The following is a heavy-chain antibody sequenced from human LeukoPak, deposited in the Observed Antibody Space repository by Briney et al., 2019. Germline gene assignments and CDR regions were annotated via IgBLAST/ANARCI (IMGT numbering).Heavy chain of an antibody. V-gene: IGHV1-69*15. D-gene: IGHD2-21*01. Sequence: SVKVSCKTSGGTFTSYAITWVRQAPGQGLEWMGKIIPISGTTNYAQKFQGRVTFTADESMSTAYMELSSLRSEDTALYYCARKLRLGGNWFDPWGQGTLVTVSS. CDR3: ARKLRLGGNWFDP. CDR1: GGTFTSYA. J-gene: IGHJ5*02. CDR2: IIPISGTT.